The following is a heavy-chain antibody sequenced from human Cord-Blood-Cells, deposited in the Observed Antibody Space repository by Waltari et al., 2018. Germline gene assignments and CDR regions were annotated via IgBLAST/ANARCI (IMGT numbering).Heavy chain of an antibody. CDR1: GGSFSGYY. D-gene: IGHD3-22*01. J-gene: IGHJ1*01. V-gene: IGHV4-34*01. CDR2: INHSGST. CDR3: ASITHYYDSSGYYEYFQH. Sequence: QVQLQQWGAGLLKPSETLSLTCAVYGGSFSGYYWSWIRQPPGKGLEWIGKINHSGSTSYNPSRKRRVTISVDTSKNQCSLKVSFVTAADTAVYYCASITHYYDSSGYYEYFQHWGQGTLVTVSS.